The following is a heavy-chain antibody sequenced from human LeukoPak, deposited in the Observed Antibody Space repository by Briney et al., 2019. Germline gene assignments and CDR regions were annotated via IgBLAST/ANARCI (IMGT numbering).Heavy chain of an antibody. Sequence: ASVKVSCKASGYTFTSYGISWVRQAPGQGLEWMGWINPNSGGTNYAQKFQGRVTMTRDTSISTAYMELSRLRSDDTAVYYCAREVYCSGGSCLGFDPWGQGTLVTVSS. J-gene: IGHJ5*02. V-gene: IGHV1-2*02. CDR2: INPNSGGT. D-gene: IGHD2-15*01. CDR3: AREVYCSGGSCLGFDP. CDR1: GYTFTSYG.